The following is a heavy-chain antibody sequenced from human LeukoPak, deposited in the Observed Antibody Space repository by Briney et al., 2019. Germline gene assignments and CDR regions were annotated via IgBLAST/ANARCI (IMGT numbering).Heavy chain of an antibody. J-gene: IGHJ4*02. CDR3: ARDSIAANFDY. CDR1: GFTFSSYW. Sequence: QLGGSLRLSCGASGFTFSSYWMSWVRQAPGKGLEWVANIKQDGSEKYYVDSVKGRFTISRDNAKNSLYLQMNSLRAEDTAVYYCARDSIAANFDYWGQGTLVTVSS. CDR2: IKQDGSEK. V-gene: IGHV3-7*03. D-gene: IGHD6-13*01.